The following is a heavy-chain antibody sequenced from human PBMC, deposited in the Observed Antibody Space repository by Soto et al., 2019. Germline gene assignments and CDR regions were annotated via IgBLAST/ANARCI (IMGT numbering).Heavy chain of an antibody. J-gene: IGHJ6*02. Sequence: SATLSLTCSVYVGSFSGYYWSCIRQPRGKGLEWIGEINHSGSTNYNPSLKSRVTISVDTSKNQLSLKLSSVTAADTAVYYCARVWAYSSSWYHCYYYFGMDVGGQGTTVTV. CDR3: ARVWAYSSSWYHCYYYFGMDV. V-gene: IGHV4-34*01. D-gene: IGHD6-13*01. CDR2: INHSGST. CDR1: VGSFSGYY.